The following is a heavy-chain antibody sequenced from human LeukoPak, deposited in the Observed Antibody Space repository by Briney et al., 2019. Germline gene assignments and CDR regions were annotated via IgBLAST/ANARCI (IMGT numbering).Heavy chain of an antibody. J-gene: IGHJ5*02. V-gene: IGHV3-7*01. CDR3: AKEGDYPILTYDT. CDR2: VKQDGSEK. CDR1: GFTFSSYW. D-gene: IGHD2-21*01. Sequence: GGSLRLSCAASGFTFSSYWMNWLRQAPGKGLEWVAKVKQDGSEKYYVDSVKGRFTISRDNAKNSLYLQMNSLRAEDTAVYYCAKEGDYPILTYDTWGQGALVTVSS.